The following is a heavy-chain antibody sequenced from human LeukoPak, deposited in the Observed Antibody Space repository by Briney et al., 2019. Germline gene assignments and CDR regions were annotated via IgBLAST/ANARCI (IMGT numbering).Heavy chain of an antibody. CDR3: ANSVVTPQLYYYYYYMDV. CDR2: IRYDGSNK. J-gene: IGHJ6*03. Sequence: GGSLRLSCAASGFTFSSYGMHWVRQAPGKGLEWVAFIRYDGSNKYYADSVKGRFTISRDNSKNTLYLQMNSLRAEDTAVYYCANSVVTPQLYYYYYYMDVWGKGTTVTISS. D-gene: IGHD4-23*01. V-gene: IGHV3-30*02. CDR1: GFTFSSYG.